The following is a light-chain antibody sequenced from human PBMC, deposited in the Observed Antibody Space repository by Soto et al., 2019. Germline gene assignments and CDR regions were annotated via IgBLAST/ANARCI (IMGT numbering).Light chain of an antibody. Sequence: EIVLTQSPGTLSLSPGVRATLSCRASQSVSSSYLAWYQQKPGQAPRLLIYGVFSRATGIPDRFSDSGSGTDFTLTISRLEPEDFAVYYCQQYGSSITFGQGTRLEIK. J-gene: IGKJ5*01. V-gene: IGKV3-20*01. CDR1: QSVSSSY. CDR2: GVF. CDR3: QQYGSSIT.